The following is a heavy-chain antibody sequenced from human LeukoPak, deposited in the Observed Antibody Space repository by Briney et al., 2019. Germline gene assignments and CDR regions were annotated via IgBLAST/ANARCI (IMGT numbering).Heavy chain of an antibody. Sequence: PGGSLRLSCAASGFTFSSYWMHWVCQAPGKGLVWVSRINSDGSSTNYADSVKGRFTISRDNSKNTLYLQMNSLRAEDAAVYYCASQLIVATSPPHDYWGQGTLVTVSS. D-gene: IGHD5-12*01. V-gene: IGHV3-74*01. CDR2: INSDGSST. CDR1: GFTFSSYW. J-gene: IGHJ4*02. CDR3: ASQLIVATSPPHDY.